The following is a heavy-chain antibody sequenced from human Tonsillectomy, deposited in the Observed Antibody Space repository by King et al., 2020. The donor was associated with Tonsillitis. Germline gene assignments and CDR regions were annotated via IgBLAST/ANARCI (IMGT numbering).Heavy chain of an antibody. CDR1: GFTFSSYG. CDR2: ISYDGSNQ. D-gene: IGHD6-13*01. J-gene: IGHJ1*01. CDR3: ARDLGSRGTEYFRY. Sequence: VQLVESGGGVVQPGRSLRLSCAASGFTFSSYGMHWVRQAPGKGLEWVAVISYDGSNQYYPDSVKGRFTISRDNSKNTLYLELNSPRADDTAVYYCARDLGSRGTEYFRYWGQGTLVTVSS. V-gene: IGHV3-30*19.